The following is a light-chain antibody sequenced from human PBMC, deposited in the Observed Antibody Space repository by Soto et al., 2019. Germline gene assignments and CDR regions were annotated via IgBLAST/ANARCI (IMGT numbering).Light chain of an antibody. V-gene: IGKV1D-12*01. Sequence: DIQMTQSPSSVSASIGDRVTITCRASQGVSSWLAWYQQKPGKAPKLLIYTASTLQTGVPSRFSGSGSGTDFTLTIRSLQPEDFATYYCQQAGSVPLTYGVGTKVEIK. CDR3: QQAGSVPLT. CDR1: QGVSSW. CDR2: TAS. J-gene: IGKJ4*01.